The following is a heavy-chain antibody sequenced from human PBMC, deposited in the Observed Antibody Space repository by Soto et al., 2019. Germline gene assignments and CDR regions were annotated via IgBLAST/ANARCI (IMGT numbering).Heavy chain of an antibody. CDR2: ISYDGSNK. V-gene: IGHV3-30-3*01. CDR3: ARDALFGVVGADAFDI. CDR1: GFTFSSYA. D-gene: IGHD3-3*01. J-gene: IGHJ3*02. Sequence: GGSLRLSCAASGFTFSSYAMHWVRQAPGKGLEWVAVISYDGSNKYYADSVKGRFTISRDNSKNTLYLQMNSLRAEDTAVYYCARDALFGVVGADAFDIWGQGXMVTVSS.